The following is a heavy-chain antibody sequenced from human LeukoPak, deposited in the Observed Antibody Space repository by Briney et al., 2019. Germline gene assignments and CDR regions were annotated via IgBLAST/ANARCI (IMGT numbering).Heavy chain of an antibody. V-gene: IGHV4-4*02. CDR1: GGSITTTNW. D-gene: IGHD3-3*01. CDR3: AREGGFYRPLDY. J-gene: IGHJ4*02. Sequence: SSETLSLTCGVSGGSITTTNWWTWVRQPPGKGLEWIGEVHLDGRTNYNPSLESRLTISVDLSENHISLRLTSVTAADTAVYYCAREGGFYRPLDYSGQGTLVIVSS. CDR2: VHLDGRT.